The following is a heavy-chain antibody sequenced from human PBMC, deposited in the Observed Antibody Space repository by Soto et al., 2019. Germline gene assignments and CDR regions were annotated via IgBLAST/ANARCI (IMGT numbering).Heavy chain of an antibody. V-gene: IGHV4-34*01. CDR2: INHSGST. CDR1: GGSFSGYY. J-gene: IGHJ4*02. D-gene: IGHD3-22*01. CDR3: ARATLYDSSGPAHYYFDY. Sequence: QVQLQQWGAGLLKPSETLSLTCAVYGGSFSGYYWSWIRQPPGKGLEWIGEINHSGSTNYNPSLKSRVTISVDTSKNQFSLKLSSVTAADTAVYYCARATLYDSSGPAHYYFDYWGQGTLVTVSS.